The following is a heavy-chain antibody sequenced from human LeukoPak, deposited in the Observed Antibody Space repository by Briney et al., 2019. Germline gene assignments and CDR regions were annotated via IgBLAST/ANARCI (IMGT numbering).Heavy chain of an antibody. CDR3: ARGNIVVVPAAIPRDYFDY. V-gene: IGHV4-34*01. CDR2: INHSGST. D-gene: IGHD2-2*02. J-gene: IGHJ4*02. CDR1: GGSFSGYY. Sequence: SETLSLTCAVYGGSFSGYYWSWIRQPPGKGLEWIGEINHSGSTNYNPSLKSRVTISVDTSKNQFSLKLSSVTAADTAVYYCARGNIVVVPAAIPRDYFDYWGQGTLVTVSS.